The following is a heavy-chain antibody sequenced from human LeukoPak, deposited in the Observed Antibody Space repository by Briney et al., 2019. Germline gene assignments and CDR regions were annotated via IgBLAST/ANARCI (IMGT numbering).Heavy chain of an antibody. CDR2: INPDGRTT. CDR1: GFTLSTYW. J-gene: IGHJ4*02. CDR3: ARDWAFDY. Sequence: GGSLRLSCAAAGFTLSTYWMHWVRQAPGKGLVWVSHINPDGRTTRYANSVTGRFTISRDNAKNSLYLQMNSLRAEDTAVYYCARDWAFDYWGQGALVTVSS. V-gene: IGHV3-74*01. D-gene: IGHD3-16*01.